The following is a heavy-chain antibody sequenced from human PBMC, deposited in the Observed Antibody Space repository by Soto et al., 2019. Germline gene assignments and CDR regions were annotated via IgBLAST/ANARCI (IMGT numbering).Heavy chain of an antibody. CDR2: ISSSSSTI. Sequence: GGSLRLSCAASGFTFSSYSMNWVRQAPGKGLEWVSYISSSSSTIYYADSVKGRFTISRDNAKNSLYLQMNSLRDEDTAVYYCARPEYSSSSYGMDVWGQGTSVTVSS. J-gene: IGHJ6*02. D-gene: IGHD6-6*01. CDR3: ARPEYSSSSYGMDV. CDR1: GFTFSSYS. V-gene: IGHV3-48*02.